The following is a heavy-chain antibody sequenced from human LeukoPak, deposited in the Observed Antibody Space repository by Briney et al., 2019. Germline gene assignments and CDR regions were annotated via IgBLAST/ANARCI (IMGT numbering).Heavy chain of an antibody. V-gene: IGHV3-23*01. CDR2: ISGSGGST. D-gene: IGHD3-3*01. J-gene: IGHJ3*02. CDR3: AKLYYAFWSGYYSTPDDAFDI. CDR1: GFTFSSYA. Sequence: GGSLRLSCAASGFTFSSYAMSWVRQAPGKGLEWVSAISGSGGSTYYADSVKGRFTISRDNSKNTLYLQMNSLRAEDTAVYYCAKLYYAFWSGYYSTPDDAFDIWGQGTMVPVSS.